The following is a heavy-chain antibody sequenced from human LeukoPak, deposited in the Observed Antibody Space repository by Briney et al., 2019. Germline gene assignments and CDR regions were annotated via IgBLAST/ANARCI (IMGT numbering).Heavy chain of an antibody. V-gene: IGHV4-59*01. J-gene: IGHJ4*02. CDR1: GGSISSYY. CDR3: ARASSSPGSGYYPFDY. D-gene: IGHD3-3*01. CDR2: IYYSGST. Sequence: PSETLSLTCTVSGGSISSYYWSWIRQPPGKGLEWIGYIYYSGSTNYNPSLKSRVTISVDTSKNQFSLKLSSVTAADTALYFCARASSSPGSGYYPFDYWGQGILVTVSS.